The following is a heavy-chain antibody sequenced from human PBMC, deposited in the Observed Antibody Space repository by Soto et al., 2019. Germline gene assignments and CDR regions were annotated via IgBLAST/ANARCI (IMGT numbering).Heavy chain of an antibody. CDR3: ARVGRSSSWYVPFDY. J-gene: IGHJ4*02. CDR1: GGTVSSYA. Sequence: SVNVSCKASGGTVSSYAISWVRQAPGQGLEWMGGIIPILGTANYAQKFQARVTITADESTSTAYKELSSLRSEDTAVYFCARVGRSSSWYVPFDYWGQGTLVTAPQ. CDR2: IIPILGTA. V-gene: IGHV1-69*13. D-gene: IGHD6-13*01.